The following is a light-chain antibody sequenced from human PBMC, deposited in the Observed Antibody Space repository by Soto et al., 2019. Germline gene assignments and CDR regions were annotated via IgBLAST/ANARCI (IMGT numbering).Light chain of an antibody. Sequence: QSALTQPASVSGSPGQSITLSCTGTSSDVGGYKYVSWYQHHPGKAPKLMIYEVNKRPSGVPDRFSGSKSGNTASLTVSGLQAEDEADYYCSSYAGSSNVFGTGTKVTVL. CDR3: SSYAGSSNV. J-gene: IGLJ1*01. CDR2: EVN. V-gene: IGLV2-8*01. CDR1: SSDVGGYKY.